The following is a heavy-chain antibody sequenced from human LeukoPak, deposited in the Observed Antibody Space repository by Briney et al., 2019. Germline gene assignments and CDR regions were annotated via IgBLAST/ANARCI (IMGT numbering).Heavy chain of an antibody. D-gene: IGHD3-3*01. J-gene: IGHJ6*02. CDR2: IYYSGSA. CDR1: GDSIRSYY. V-gene: IGHV4-59*01. Sequence: SETLSLTCTVSGDSIRSYYWSWIRKPPGKGLEGIGYIYYSGSANYNPSLKSRVTISVDTSKNQFSLKLSSVTAADTAVYYCARKRVGMDVWGQGTAVTVSS. CDR3: ARKRVGMDV.